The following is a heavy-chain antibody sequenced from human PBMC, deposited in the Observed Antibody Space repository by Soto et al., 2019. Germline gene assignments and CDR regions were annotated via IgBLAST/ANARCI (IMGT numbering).Heavy chain of an antibody. CDR2: TYYRSKWYY. Sequence: SQTLSLTCAISGDSVSSNSVVWNWIRQSPSRGLEWLGRTYYRSKWYYEYAESVKSRIAINPDTSRNQFSLQLNSVTPEDTAVYYCARGAFIGLPCTGFDFWGQGTPVTVSS. D-gene: IGHD3-16*02. V-gene: IGHV6-1*01. J-gene: IGHJ4*02. CDR3: ARGAFIGLPCTGFDF. CDR1: GDSVSSNSVV.